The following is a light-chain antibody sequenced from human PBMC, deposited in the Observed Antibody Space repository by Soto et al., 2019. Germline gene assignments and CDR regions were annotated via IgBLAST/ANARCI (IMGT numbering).Light chain of an antibody. V-gene: IGLV1-36*01. Sequence: QSVLTQPPSVSEAPGQRVTISCSGSSSNIGNNAVNWYQQLPGEAPRIVIFLDDLLSPAVSDRFSASKSGTSASLAISGVQYAEEADYYCSAWDDGLSALLFGGGTKVTVL. CDR1: SSNIGNNA. CDR2: LDD. J-gene: IGLJ2*01. CDR3: SAWDDGLSALL.